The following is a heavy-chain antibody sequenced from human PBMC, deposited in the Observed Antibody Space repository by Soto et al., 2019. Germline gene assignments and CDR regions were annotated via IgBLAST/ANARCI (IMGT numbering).Heavy chain of an antibody. CDR1: GFTVSSNY. CDR3: ARGAPVKYSSGSYDC. V-gene: IGHV3-66*01. Sequence: EVQLVESGGGLVQPGGSLRLSCAASGFTVSSNYMSWVRQAPGKGLEWVSVIYSGGSTYYADSVKGRFTISRDNSKNTLYLQMNSLRAEDTAVYYCARGAPVKYSSGSYDCWGQGTLVTVSS. D-gene: IGHD6-19*01. CDR2: IYSGGST. J-gene: IGHJ4*02.